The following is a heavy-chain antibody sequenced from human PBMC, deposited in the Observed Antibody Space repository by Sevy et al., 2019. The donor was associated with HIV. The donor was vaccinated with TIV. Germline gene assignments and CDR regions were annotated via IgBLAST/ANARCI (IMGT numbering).Heavy chain of an antibody. Sequence: ASVKVSCKASGGTFSSYAISWVRQAPGQGLEWMGGIIPIFGTANYAQKFQGRVTITADKSTSTADMELSSLRSEDTAVYYCARVSSSGYYPYQGDAFDIWGQGTMVTVSS. CDR1: GGTFSSYA. J-gene: IGHJ3*02. V-gene: IGHV1-69*06. CDR2: IIPIFGTA. D-gene: IGHD3-22*01. CDR3: ARVSSSGYYPYQGDAFDI.